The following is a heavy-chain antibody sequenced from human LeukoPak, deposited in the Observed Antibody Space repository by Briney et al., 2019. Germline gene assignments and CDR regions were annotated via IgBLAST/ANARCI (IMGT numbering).Heavy chain of an antibody. CDR1: GYTLTELS. D-gene: IGHD3-22*01. CDR2: FDPEDGET. Sequence: ASVKVSCTVSGYTLTELSMHWVRQAPGKGLEWMGGFDPEDGETIYAQKFQGRVTMTEDTSTDTAYMELSSLRSEDTAVYYCATRNYYDSSGYYSYAFDIWGQGTMVTVSS. CDR3: ATRNYYDSSGYYSYAFDI. J-gene: IGHJ3*02. V-gene: IGHV1-24*01.